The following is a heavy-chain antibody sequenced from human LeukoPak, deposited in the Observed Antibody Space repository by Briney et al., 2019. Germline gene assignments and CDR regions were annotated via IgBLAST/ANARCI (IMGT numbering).Heavy chain of an antibody. D-gene: IGHD5-24*01. CDR3: AKGGGRDGYNCYFDY. V-gene: IGHV3-30*18. Sequence: GGSLRLSCAASGFTFSSYGMNWVRQAPGKGLEWVAVISYDGSNKYYADSVKGRFTISRDNTKNTLYLQMNSLRAEDTAVYYCAKGGGRDGYNCYFDYWGQGTLVTVSS. CDR1: GFTFSSYG. CDR2: ISYDGSNK. J-gene: IGHJ4*02.